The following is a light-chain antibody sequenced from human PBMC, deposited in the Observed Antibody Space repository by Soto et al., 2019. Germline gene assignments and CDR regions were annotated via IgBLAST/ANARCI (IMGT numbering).Light chain of an antibody. J-gene: IGKJ1*01. Sequence: EIVMTQSPATLSVSPGEGATLSCRASQSISSKLAWYQQKPGQAPRLLIYGASTRATGVPARFSGSGSGTEFPPNISSLPSEELAGYFCPHQKGRPLTFGQGTKVEIK. V-gene: IGKV3-15*01. CDR3: PHQKGRPLT. CDR1: QSISSK. CDR2: GAS.